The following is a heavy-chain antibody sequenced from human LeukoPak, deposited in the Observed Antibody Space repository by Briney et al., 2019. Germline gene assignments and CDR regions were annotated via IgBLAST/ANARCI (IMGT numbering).Heavy chain of an antibody. J-gene: IGHJ4*02. D-gene: IGHD1-1*01. CDR1: GFTVSSNH. Sequence: GGSLRLSCAASGFTVSSNHMSRVRQAPGKGLEWVSVIYSGGSTDYADSVRGRFTISRDNSKNTLYLQMNSLRAEDTAVYHCARGPAGYDWGQGTLVTVSS. CDR2: IYSGGST. CDR3: ARGPAGYD. V-gene: IGHV3-53*01.